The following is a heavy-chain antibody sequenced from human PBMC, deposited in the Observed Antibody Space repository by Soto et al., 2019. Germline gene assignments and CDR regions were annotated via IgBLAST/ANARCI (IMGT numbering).Heavy chain of an antibody. CDR2: IRSKAYGGTT. Sequence: GGSLRLSCTASGFTFGDYAMSWFRQAPGKGLEWVGFIRSKAYGGTTEYAASVKGRFTISRDDSKSIAYLQMNSLKTEDTAVYYCTREWLAYCGGDCWFDYWGQGTLVTVSS. J-gene: IGHJ4*02. CDR3: TREWLAYCGGDCWFDY. D-gene: IGHD2-21*02. CDR1: GFTFGDYA. V-gene: IGHV3-49*03.